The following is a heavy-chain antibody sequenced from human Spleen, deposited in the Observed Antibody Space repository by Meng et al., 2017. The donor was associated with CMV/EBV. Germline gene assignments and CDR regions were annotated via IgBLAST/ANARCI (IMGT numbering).Heavy chain of an antibody. CDR1: GYTFSDYY. V-gene: IGHV1-2*02. D-gene: IGHD2/OR15-2a*01. Sequence: ASVKVSCKASGYTFSDYYMHWVRQAPGQGLEWLGWINPDGGGTSYVQKFQGRVTMTRDTSTSTAYMELRRLRSDETAVYYCARGEYCTSSSCYWDLWGQGTLVTVSS. J-gene: IGHJ5*02. CDR2: INPDGGGT. CDR3: ARGEYCTSSSCYWDL.